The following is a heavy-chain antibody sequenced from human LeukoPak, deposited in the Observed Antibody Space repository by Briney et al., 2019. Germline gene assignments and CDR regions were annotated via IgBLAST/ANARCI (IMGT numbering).Heavy chain of an antibody. CDR2: IYTSGST. V-gene: IGHV4-59*11. Sequence: SETLSLTCTVSGGSISSHYWNWIRQSPGKGLEWIGYIYTSGSTNYNPSLKSRVTISVDTSKNQFSLKLSSVTAADTAVYYCARRPFNAFDIRGQGTMVTVSP. J-gene: IGHJ3*02. D-gene: IGHD3-3*02. CDR3: ARRPFNAFDI. CDR1: GGSISSHY.